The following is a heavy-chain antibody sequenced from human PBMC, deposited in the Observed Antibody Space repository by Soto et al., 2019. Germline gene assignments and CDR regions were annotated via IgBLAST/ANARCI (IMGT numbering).Heavy chain of an antibody. V-gene: IGHV1-8*01. Sequence: GASVKVSCKSSGYTFSSFDINWVRQATGQGLEWMGWMNPHSGNTGYEQKFQGRVTMTTNTSISTAYMELSGLRSEDSAVYYCARGVRTHSYYFDSWGPGTLVTVSS. CDR3: ARGVRTHSYYFDS. D-gene: IGHD2-15*01. CDR1: GYTFSSFD. CDR2: MNPHSGNT. J-gene: IGHJ4*02.